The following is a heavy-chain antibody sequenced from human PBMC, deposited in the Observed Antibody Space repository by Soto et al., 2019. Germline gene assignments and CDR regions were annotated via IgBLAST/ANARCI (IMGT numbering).Heavy chain of an antibody. CDR3: ASHPRDSSGYWYYFDY. J-gene: IGHJ4*02. CDR1: GFTFSSYS. CDR2: ISSSSSYI. D-gene: IGHD3-22*01. Sequence: EVQLVESGGGLVKPGGSLRHSCAASGFTFSSYSMNWVRQAPGKGLEWVSSISSSSSYIYYADSVKGRFTISRDNAQNSLYLQMNSLRAEDTSVYYCASHPRDSSGYWYYFDYWGQGTLVTVSS. V-gene: IGHV3-21*01.